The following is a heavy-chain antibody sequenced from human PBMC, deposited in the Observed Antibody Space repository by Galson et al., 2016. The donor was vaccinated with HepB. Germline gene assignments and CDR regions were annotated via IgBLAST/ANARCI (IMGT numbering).Heavy chain of an antibody. J-gene: IGHJ4*02. Sequence: SLRLSCAASGFTFSSYAMSWVRQAPGKGLEWVSAISGSDGSTYYADSVKGRFTISRDNTKNSLYLQLNSLRAEDTAVYYCARIIKTGTTSHFDYWGQGTLVTVSS. CDR2: ISGSDGST. CDR3: ARIIKTGTTSHFDY. D-gene: IGHD1-7*01. CDR1: GFTFSSYA. V-gene: IGHV3-23*01.